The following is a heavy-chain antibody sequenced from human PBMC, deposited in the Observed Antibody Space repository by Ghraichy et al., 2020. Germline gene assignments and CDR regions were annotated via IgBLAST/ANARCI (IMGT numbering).Heavy chain of an antibody. J-gene: IGHJ4*02. CDR1: GGSISADY. CDR2: IYYNGNT. CDR3: ARHYSSGWNPLLFFDL. D-gene: IGHD6-19*01. Sequence: SETLSLTCTVSGGSISADYWSWVRQSPGKGLEWIAYIYYNGNTQYNPSLRGRVTISLDTSKNQFSLRLTSVTAADTAVYYCARHYSSGWNPLLFFDLWGQGALVTVSS. V-gene: IGHV4-59*01.